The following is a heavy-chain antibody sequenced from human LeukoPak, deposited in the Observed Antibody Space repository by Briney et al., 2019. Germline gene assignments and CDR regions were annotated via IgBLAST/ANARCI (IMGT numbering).Heavy chain of an antibody. CDR3: GRYCSGGSCYSGYFDY. CDR1: GDSISSGDYY. D-gene: IGHD2-15*01. Sequence: SETLSLTCTVSGDSISSGDYYWSWIRQPPGKGLEWIGYIYYSGSTYYNPSLKSRVTISVDTSKNQFSLKLSSVTAADTAVYYCGRYCSGGSCYSGYFDYWGQGTLVTVS. J-gene: IGHJ4*02. V-gene: IGHV4-30-4*01. CDR2: IYYSGST.